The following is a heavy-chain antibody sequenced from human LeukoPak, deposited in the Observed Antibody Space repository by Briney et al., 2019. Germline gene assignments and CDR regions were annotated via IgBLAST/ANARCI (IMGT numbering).Heavy chain of an antibody. Sequence: GGSLRLSCAASGFTFSSYGMTWVRQAPGKGLEWVSGITGSGDNTYYADSVKGRSTISRDNSKNTLYLQMNSLRPEDTAAYYCAKVGIVGATTSAYFEYWGQGTLVTVSS. V-gene: IGHV3-23*01. CDR2: ITGSGDNT. J-gene: IGHJ4*02. CDR3: AKVGIVGATTSAYFEY. CDR1: GFTFSSYG. D-gene: IGHD1-26*01.